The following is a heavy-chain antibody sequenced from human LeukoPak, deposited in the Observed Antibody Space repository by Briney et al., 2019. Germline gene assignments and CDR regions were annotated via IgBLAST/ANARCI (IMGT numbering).Heavy chain of an antibody. D-gene: IGHD1-26*01. V-gene: IGHV1-24*01. CDR1: GYTLTQLV. J-gene: IGHJ4*02. Sequence: ASVKVSCKVSGYTLTQLVIHWVRQAPGKGLEWMGGFDPEDGETIYAQKFQDRVTMTEGTSTDTAYMELISLRSEDTAFYYCATSSGTYFLYWGQGTLVTVS. CDR3: ATSSGTYFLY. CDR2: FDPEDGET.